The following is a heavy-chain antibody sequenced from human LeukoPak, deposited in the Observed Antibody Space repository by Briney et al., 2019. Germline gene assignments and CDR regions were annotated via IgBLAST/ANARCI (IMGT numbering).Heavy chain of an antibody. CDR1: GDSISSYY. CDR3: ARASSQGSGYYY. V-gene: IGHV4-4*07. Sequence: PSETLSLTCTVSGDSISSYYWSWVRQPAGKGLEWLGHIYPSGNTNYNPSLKSRVTISVDTSKNQFSLKLSSVTAADTAVYYCARASSQGSGYYYWGQGTLVTVSS. J-gene: IGHJ4*02. CDR2: IYPSGNT. D-gene: IGHD3-22*01.